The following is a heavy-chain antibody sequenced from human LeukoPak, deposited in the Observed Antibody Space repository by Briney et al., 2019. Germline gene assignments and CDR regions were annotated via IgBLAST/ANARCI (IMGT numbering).Heavy chain of an antibody. CDR2: IKEDGSEK. V-gene: IGHV3-7*01. CDR1: GFTFSSYS. J-gene: IGHJ4*02. Sequence: GGSLRLSCAASGFTFSSYSMNWVRQAPGKGLEWVANIKEDGSEKYYVDSVRGRFTISRDNAKDSLYLQMNSLRAEDTAVYYCARDRGRDGYNSHFFDYWGQGALVTVSS. D-gene: IGHD5-24*01. CDR3: ARDRGRDGYNSHFFDY.